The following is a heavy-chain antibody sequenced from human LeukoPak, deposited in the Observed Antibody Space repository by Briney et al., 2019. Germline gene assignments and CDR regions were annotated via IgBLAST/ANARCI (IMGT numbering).Heavy chain of an antibody. Sequence: GESLKISCKGSEYRFTNYWIGWVRQMPGKGLEWMGIIRPDQSDIKYSPSFQGQVTISADKSINTAYLQWNGLKASDTAMYYCVRPAIWAGLDYWGQGTLVTVSS. CDR1: EYRFTNYW. J-gene: IGHJ4*02. CDR3: VRPAIWAGLDY. D-gene: IGHD6-13*01. V-gene: IGHV5-51*01. CDR2: IRPDQSDI.